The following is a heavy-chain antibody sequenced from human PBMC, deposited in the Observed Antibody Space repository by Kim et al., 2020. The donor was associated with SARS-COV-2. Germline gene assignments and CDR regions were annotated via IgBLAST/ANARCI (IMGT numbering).Heavy chain of an antibody. Sequence: GGSLRLSCAASGFTFTNYAMTWVRQAPGRGLEWVSAISASGTSTYYADSVKGRSTISRDNSKNTLYLQLNSLRAEDTAIYYCAKDNGGYEWNYYYGMDVWGQGPTITVAS. V-gene: IGHV3-23*01. CDR1: GFTFTNYA. J-gene: IGHJ6*02. CDR2: ISASGTST. D-gene: IGHD5-12*01. CDR3: AKDNGGYEWNYYYGMDV.